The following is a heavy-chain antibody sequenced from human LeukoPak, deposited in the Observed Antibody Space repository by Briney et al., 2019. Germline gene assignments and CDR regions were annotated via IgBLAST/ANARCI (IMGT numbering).Heavy chain of an antibody. CDR2: IASKTDGGAT. V-gene: IGHV3-15*07. CDR3: TTGIRGD. Sequence: GSLRLSCSASGLTVTNAWMNWVRQAPGEGLDWVGRIASKTDGGATDYAAPVKGRLTISRDDTKNTLNLQMNSLKTEDTAVYYCTTGIRGDWGQGTLVTVSS. D-gene: IGHD3-10*01. J-gene: IGHJ4*02. CDR1: GLTVTNAW.